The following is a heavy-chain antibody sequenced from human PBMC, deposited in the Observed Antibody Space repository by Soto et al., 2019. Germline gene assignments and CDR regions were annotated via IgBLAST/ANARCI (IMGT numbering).Heavy chain of an antibody. Sequence: QVQLVESGGGLVKPGGSLRLSCAASGFTFSDYYMSWIRQAPGKGLEWVSYISSSGSTIYYADSVKGRFTISRDNAKNSLYLHMNSLRAEDTAVYYCAREPLTETTYYYYYGMDVWGQGTTVTVSS. V-gene: IGHV3-11*01. CDR2: ISSSGSTI. D-gene: IGHD1-20*01. J-gene: IGHJ6*02. CDR1: GFTFSDYY. CDR3: AREPLTETTYYYYYGMDV.